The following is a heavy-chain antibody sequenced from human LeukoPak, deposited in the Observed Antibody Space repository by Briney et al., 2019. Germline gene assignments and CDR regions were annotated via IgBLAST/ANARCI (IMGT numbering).Heavy chain of an antibody. D-gene: IGHD4-11*01. V-gene: IGHV3-30*18. Sequence: GGSLRLSCAASGFTFSSYGMHWVRQAPGKGLEWVAVISYDGSNKYYEDSGKGRCTISRDNSKNTLYLQMNRLRAEDMAVYYCAKPPSRDRQSNYYYYGMDVWGQGTTVTVSS. CDR3: AKPPSRDRQSNYYYYGMDV. CDR1: GFTFSSYG. J-gene: IGHJ6*02. CDR2: ISYDGSNK.